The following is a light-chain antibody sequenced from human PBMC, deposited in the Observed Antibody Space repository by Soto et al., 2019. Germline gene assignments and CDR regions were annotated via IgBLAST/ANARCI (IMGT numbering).Light chain of an antibody. CDR2: GAS. V-gene: IGKV3-20*01. J-gene: IGKJ1*01. CDR1: QSVSGSY. CDR3: QQYGNSPRT. Sequence: EIVLTQSPGTLSLSPGERATLSCRASQSVSGSYLAWYQQKPGQAPRLLISGASSRATGIPDRFSGSGSGTDFTLTISRLESEDFAVDYCQQYGNSPRTFGQGTKVEIK.